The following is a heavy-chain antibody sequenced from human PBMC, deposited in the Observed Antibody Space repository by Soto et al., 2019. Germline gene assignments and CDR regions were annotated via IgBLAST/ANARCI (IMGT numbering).Heavy chain of an antibody. Sequence: SGTQSLTCAVYGGYFSGYYWSWIRQPPGKGLEWIGEINHSGSTNYNPSLKSRVTISVDTSKNQFSLRAEDTAVFYCARPYADSSGSSARYFDLWGRGTLVTVSS. CDR1: GGYFSGYY. D-gene: IGHD3-22*01. J-gene: IGHJ2*01. CDR3: ARPYADSSGSSARYFDL. V-gene: IGHV4-34*01. CDR2: INHSGST.